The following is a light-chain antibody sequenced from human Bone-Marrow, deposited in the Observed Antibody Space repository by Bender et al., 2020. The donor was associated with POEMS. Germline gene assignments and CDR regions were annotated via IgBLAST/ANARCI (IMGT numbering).Light chain of an antibody. Sequence: QSALTQPASVSGSPGQSITISCTGTSSDIGRYNFVSWYQQHPGKAPKLMIFEGTKRPSGIPQRFSGSNSGNTATLTISGTQAMDEADYYCQTWDSNLAVFGGGTQLTVL. CDR2: EGT. CDR3: QTWDSNLAV. V-gene: IGLV2-14*02. CDR1: SSDIGRYNF. J-gene: IGLJ7*01.